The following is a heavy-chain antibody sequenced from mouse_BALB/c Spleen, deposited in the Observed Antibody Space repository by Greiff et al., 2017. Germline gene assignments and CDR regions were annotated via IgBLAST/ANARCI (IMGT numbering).Heavy chain of an antibody. CDR2: ISSGGST. CDR1: GFTFSSYA. CDR3: ARAGYYYGTGAMDY. V-gene: IGHV5-6-5*01. J-gene: IGHJ4*01. D-gene: IGHD1-1*01. Sequence: EVKVVESGGGLVKPGGSLKLSCAASGFTFSSYAMSWVRQTPEKRLEWVASISSGGSTYYPDSVKGRFTISRDNARNILYLQMSSLRSEDTAMYYCARAGYYYGTGAMDYWGQGTSVTVSS.